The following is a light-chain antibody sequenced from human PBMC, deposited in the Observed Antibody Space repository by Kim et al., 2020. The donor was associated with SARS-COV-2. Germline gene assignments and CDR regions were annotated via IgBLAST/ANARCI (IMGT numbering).Light chain of an antibody. CDR1: SLRSYY. CDR2: GKN. J-gene: IGLJ3*02. Sequence: SSELTQDPAVSVALGQTVRITCQGDSLRSYYASWYQQKPGQAPVLVLYGKNNRPSGIPDRISGSSSGNTASLTITGAQAEDEADYNCDSRDSSGNHWVFGGGTKLTVL. CDR3: DSRDSSGNHWV. V-gene: IGLV3-19*01.